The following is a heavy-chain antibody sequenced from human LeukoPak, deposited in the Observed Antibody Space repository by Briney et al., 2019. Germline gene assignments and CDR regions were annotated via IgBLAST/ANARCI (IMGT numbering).Heavy chain of an antibody. CDR2: ISHSGST. Sequence: SETLSLTCTVSGGSISSSYWSWIRQPPGRGLEWIGYISHSGSTNYKPSLKSRVSIPVDTSKNQFSLKLTSVTAADTAIYYCARGYYDARGDSNPFDIWGQGTMVTVSS. D-gene: IGHD3-22*01. J-gene: IGHJ3*02. CDR3: ARGYYDARGDSNPFDI. V-gene: IGHV4-59*01. CDR1: GGSISSSY.